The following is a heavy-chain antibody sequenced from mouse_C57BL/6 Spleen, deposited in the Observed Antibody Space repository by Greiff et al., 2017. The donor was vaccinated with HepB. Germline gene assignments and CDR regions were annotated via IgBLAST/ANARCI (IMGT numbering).Heavy chain of an antibody. Sequence: EVKLVESGGGLVKPGGSLKLSCAASGFTFSDYGMHWVRQAPEKGLEWVAYISSGSSTIYYADTVKGRFTISRDNAKNTLFLQMTSLRSEDRAMYYCASAYYSLYYYAMDYWGQGTSVTVSS. D-gene: IGHD2-12*01. J-gene: IGHJ4*01. CDR2: ISSGSSTI. V-gene: IGHV5-17*01. CDR1: GFTFSDYG. CDR3: ASAYYSLYYYAMDY.